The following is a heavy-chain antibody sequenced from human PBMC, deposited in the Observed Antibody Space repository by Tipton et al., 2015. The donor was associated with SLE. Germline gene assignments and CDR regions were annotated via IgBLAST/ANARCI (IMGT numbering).Heavy chain of an antibody. J-gene: IGHJ6*02. CDR1: GYTFTGYY. CDR3: AREGGSMAGYYYYGMDV. V-gene: IGHV1-2*02. D-gene: IGHD2/OR15-2a*01. Sequence: QLVQSGAEVKKPGASVKVSCKASGYTFTGYYMHWVRQAPGQGLEWMGWINPNSGGTNYAQKFQGRVTMTRDTSISTAYMELSRLGSDDTAVYYCAREGGSMAGYYYYGMDVWGQGTTVTVSS. CDR2: INPNSGGT.